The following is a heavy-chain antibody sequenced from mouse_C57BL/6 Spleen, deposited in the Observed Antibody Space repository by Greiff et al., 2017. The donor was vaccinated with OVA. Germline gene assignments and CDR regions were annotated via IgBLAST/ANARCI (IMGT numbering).Heavy chain of an antibody. D-gene: IGHD3-2*02. J-gene: IGHJ3*01. V-gene: IGHV1-82*01. CDR2: IYPGDGDT. CDR3: AGSDSSGYGFAY. CDR1: GYAFSSSW. Sequence: VQLQESGPELVKPGASVKISCKASGYAFSSSWMNWVKQRPGKGLEWIGRIYPGDGDTNYNGKFKGKATLTADKSSSTAYMQLSSLTSEDSAVYFCAGSDSSGYGFAYWGQGTLVTVSA.